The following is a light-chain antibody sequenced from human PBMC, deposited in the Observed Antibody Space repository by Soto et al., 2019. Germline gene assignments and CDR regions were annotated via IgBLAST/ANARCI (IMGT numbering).Light chain of an antibody. CDR3: AAWDDSLSGWV. Sequence: QSVLTQPPSASGTPGQRVTISCSGSSFNIGSNYVYWYQQLPGTAPKLLIYRNNQRPSGVPYRFSGSKSGTSASLAISGLRSEDDADYYCAAWDDSLSGWVFGGGTKLTVL. J-gene: IGLJ3*02. CDR2: RNN. CDR1: SFNIGSNY. V-gene: IGLV1-47*01.